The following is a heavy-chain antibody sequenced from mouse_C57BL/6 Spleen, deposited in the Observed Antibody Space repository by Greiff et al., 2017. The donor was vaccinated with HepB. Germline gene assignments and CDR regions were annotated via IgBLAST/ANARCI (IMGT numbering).Heavy chain of an antibody. CDR2: IYPGDGDT. CDR1: GYAFSSYW. CDR3: ARRSGRVYAMDY. V-gene: IGHV1-80*01. Sequence: QVQLQQSGAELVKPGASVKISCKASGYAFSSYWMNWVKQRPGKGLEWIGQIYPGDGDTNYNGKFKGKATLTADKSSSTAYMQLSSLTSEDSAVYFCARRSGRVYAMDYWGQGTSVTVSS. J-gene: IGHJ4*01. D-gene: IGHD4-1*01.